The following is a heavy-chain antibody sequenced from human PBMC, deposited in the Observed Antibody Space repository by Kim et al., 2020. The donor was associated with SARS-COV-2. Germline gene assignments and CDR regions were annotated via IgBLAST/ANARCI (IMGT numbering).Heavy chain of an antibody. Sequence: VKGRFTISRDNSKNTLYLQMNSLRAEDTAVYYCARDYSYCGGDCYSVAFGIWGQGTMVTVSS. V-gene: IGHV3-66*01. D-gene: IGHD2-21*02. CDR3: ARDYSYCGGDCYSVAFGI. J-gene: IGHJ3*02.